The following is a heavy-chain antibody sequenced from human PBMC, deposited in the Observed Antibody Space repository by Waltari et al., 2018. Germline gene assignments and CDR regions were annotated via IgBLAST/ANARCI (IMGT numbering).Heavy chain of an antibody. V-gene: IGHV1-18*01. D-gene: IGHD1-20*01. Sequence: QVQLVQSGAEVKQPGASVKVSCKASGYTFNAYALSWVRQAPGQGREWMGWISAYNGDKNYAQKFQGRVTMTTDTSTNTAYMELKNLRSDDTAVYYCAREYNYFDFWGQGSLVTVSS. CDR2: ISAYNGDK. CDR1: GYTFNAYA. CDR3: AREYNYFDF. J-gene: IGHJ4*02.